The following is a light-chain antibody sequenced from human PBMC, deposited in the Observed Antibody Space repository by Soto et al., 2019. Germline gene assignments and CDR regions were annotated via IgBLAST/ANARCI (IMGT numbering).Light chain of an antibody. CDR2: GAS. CDR3: QQYGSSLGVT. J-gene: IGKJ4*01. Sequence: EIVLTQSPGTLSLSPGERATLSCRASQSVSSSYLAWYQHKPGQAPRLLIYGASSRATGIPDRFSGSGSGTDFTLTISRLEPEDFAVYYCQQYGSSLGVTFGGGTKVDIK. CDR1: QSVSSSY. V-gene: IGKV3-20*01.